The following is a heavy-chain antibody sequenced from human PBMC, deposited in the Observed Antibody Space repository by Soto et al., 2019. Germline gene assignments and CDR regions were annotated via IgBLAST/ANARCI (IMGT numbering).Heavy chain of an antibody. J-gene: IGHJ4*02. CDR3: ARGLLAAGPFDS. CDR1: GFTFSSYS. Sequence: GGSLRLSCAASGFTFSSYSMNWVRQAPGKGLEWVAVISYDAKSKLYVDSVRGRFTISRDNSKNTLFLQMDSLRPEDTALYYCARGLLAAGPFDSWGQGTLVTVSS. CDR2: ISYDAKSK. D-gene: IGHD2-8*02. V-gene: IGHV3-30*03.